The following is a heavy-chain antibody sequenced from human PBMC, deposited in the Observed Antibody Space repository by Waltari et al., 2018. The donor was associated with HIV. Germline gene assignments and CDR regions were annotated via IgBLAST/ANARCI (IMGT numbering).Heavy chain of an antibody. V-gene: IGHV3-23*01. Sequence: VQLLEWGGGLVQPGGSVRLSCWAAGFTCRSGAMSGVRRAPGKGLEWFSTVSGNGNTYYAASVRGRFTISTANSKNTLFLQMNSLRAEDTAVYYCAKTNHRLCCYGMDVWGQGTTVTVSS. CDR1: GFTCRSGA. J-gene: IGHJ6*02. CDR2: VSGNGNT. CDR3: AKTNHRLCCYGMDV.